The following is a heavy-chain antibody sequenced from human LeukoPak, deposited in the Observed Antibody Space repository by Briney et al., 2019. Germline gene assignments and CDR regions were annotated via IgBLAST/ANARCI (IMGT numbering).Heavy chain of an antibody. Sequence: PGGSLRLSCAASGYTFTTYWIHWVRQAPGKGLVWVSLINSDGSNTGYADSVKGRFTISRDNVKNMVYLQMNSLRAEDTAVYYCIRDSSSSFDYWGQGTLVTVSS. V-gene: IGHV3-74*01. CDR2: INSDGSNT. CDR3: IRDSSSSFDY. D-gene: IGHD6-13*01. CDR1: GYTFTTYW. J-gene: IGHJ4*02.